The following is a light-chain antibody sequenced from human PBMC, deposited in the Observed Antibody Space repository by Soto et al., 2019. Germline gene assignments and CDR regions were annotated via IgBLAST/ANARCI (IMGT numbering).Light chain of an antibody. CDR3: ATWDSGLSKLL. V-gene: IGLV1-51*01. CDR2: DTN. CDR1: AYDIGISY. Sequence: QAVLTQPPSVSAAPGQSVTISCSGGAYDIGISYVSWHQHFPGAAPKLVIYDTNKRPSGIPDRFSGSKSGTSATLGITGLQTGDEADYYCATWDSGLSKLLFGGGTKLTVL. J-gene: IGLJ2*01.